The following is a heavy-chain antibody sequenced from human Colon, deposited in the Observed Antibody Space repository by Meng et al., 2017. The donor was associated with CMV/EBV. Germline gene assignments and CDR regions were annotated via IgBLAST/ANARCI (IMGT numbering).Heavy chain of an antibody. CDR1: GFAVGGAY. D-gene: IGHD2-2*02. J-gene: IGHJ6*02. V-gene: IGHV3-9*01. CDR3: AKDFVPAAIRSGGMDV. CDR2: ITWNSANI. Sequence: GGSLRLSCAASGFAVGGAYMAWVRQAPGKGLEWVSGITWNSANIDYADSVRGRFTISRDNAKNSLYLQMSSLRAEDTAVYYCAKDFVPAAIRSGGMDVWGQGTTVTVSS.